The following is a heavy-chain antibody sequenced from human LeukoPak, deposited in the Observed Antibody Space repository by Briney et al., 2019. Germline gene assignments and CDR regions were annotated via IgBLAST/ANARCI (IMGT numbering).Heavy chain of an antibody. CDR2: IYYSGST. J-gene: IGHJ5*02. Sequence: SETLSLTCTVSGGSISSSSYYWGWIRQPPGKGLEWIGSIYYSGSTYYNPSLKSRVTTSVDTSKNQFSLKLSSVTAADTAVYYCARAPPAHNWFDPWGQGTLVTVSS. CDR3: ARAPPAHNWFDP. V-gene: IGHV4-39*07. CDR1: GGSISSSSYY. D-gene: IGHD2-2*01.